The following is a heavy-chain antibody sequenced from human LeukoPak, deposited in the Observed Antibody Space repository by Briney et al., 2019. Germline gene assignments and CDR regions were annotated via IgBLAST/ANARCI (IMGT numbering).Heavy chain of an antibody. CDR2: IRYSENT. Sequence: VKPSETLSLTCTVSGGSTSSSDYYWGWIRQPPDEGLEWIASIRYSENTYYNPSLKSRVTISVDTSKNQFSLQLSSMTAADTAVYYCARCSRALNWFDPWGQGTLVTVSS. CDR3: ARCSRALNWFDP. CDR1: GGSTSSSDYY. D-gene: IGHD6-13*01. J-gene: IGHJ5*02. V-gene: IGHV4-39*07.